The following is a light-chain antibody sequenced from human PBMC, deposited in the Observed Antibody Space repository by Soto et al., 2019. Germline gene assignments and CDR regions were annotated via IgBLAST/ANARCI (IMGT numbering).Light chain of an antibody. CDR1: QTVRSNF. CDR3: HQYSNSPLT. Sequence: EIVLTQSPGTLSLSPGDRATLSCRASQTVRSNFLAWYQQKPGQAPRLFIDGASSRATGVPDRFSGSGSGTDSTLTISRLEPEDFAVYYCHQYSNSPLTFGGGTKVDIK. J-gene: IGKJ4*01. CDR2: GAS. V-gene: IGKV3-20*01.